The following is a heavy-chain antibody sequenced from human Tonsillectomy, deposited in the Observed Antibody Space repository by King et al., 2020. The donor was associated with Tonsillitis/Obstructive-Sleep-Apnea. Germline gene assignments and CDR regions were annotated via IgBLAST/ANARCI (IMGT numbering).Heavy chain of an antibody. Sequence: QLVQSGAEVRKPGESLKISCKGSGYSFTSYWIAWVRQMPGEGLEGIGIIYPCDSDTRYSPSFQGQVTISADKSSSTADLQGSSLKASDTAMYYCARPYYYGMAYYMDVWGKGTTVTVSS. CDR1: GYSFTSYW. CDR2: IYPCDSDT. J-gene: IGHJ6*03. V-gene: IGHV5-51*01. D-gene: IGHD3-10*01. CDR3: ARPYYYGMAYYMDV.